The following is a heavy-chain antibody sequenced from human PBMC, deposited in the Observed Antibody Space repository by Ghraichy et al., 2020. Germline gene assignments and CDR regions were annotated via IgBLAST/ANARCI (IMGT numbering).Heavy chain of an antibody. J-gene: IGHJ4*02. V-gene: IGHV3-23*01. D-gene: IGHD2-15*01. CDR3: AKGDYCSGGSCYSSPAY. CDR1: GFTFSSYA. CDR2: ISGSGGGT. Sequence: GGSLRLSCAASGFTFSSYAMSWVRQAPGKGLEWVSSISGSGGGTYYADSVKGRFTISSDNSKSTLHLQMNGLRAEDTAVYYCAKGDYCSGGSCYSSPAYWGQGALVTVSS.